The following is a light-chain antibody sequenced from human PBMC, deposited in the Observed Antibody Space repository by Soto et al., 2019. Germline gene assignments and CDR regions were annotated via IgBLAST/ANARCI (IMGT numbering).Light chain of an antibody. CDR3: SSYTISRTYV. V-gene: IGLV2-14*03. Sequence: QSALTQPASVSGSPGQSITISCTGTNSDVGSYNYVSWHQQHPGKAPKLMIYNVYDRPSGISNRFSGSKSGNTASLTISGLHGEDEADYYCSSYTISRTYVFGTGTKLTVL. CDR2: NVY. CDR1: NSDVGSYNY. J-gene: IGLJ1*01.